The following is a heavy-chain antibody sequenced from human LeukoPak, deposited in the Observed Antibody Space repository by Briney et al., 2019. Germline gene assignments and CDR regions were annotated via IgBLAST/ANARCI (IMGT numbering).Heavy chain of an antibody. V-gene: IGHV1-46*01. Sequence: ASVKVSCKASGYTFTSYYMHWVRQAPGQGLEWMGIINPSGGSTSYAQKFQGRVTMTRNTSISTAYMELSSLRSEDTAVYYCARGLMGSYDSWSGVYYYYGMDVWGQGTTVTVSS. J-gene: IGHJ6*02. CDR2: INPSGGST. CDR1: GYTFTSYY. D-gene: IGHD3-3*01. CDR3: ARGLMGSYDSWSGVYYYYGMDV.